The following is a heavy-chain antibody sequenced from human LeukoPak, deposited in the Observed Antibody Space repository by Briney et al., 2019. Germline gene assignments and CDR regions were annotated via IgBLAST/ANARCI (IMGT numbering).Heavy chain of an antibody. CDR3: ARIRAPSSFGQRESDY. CDR2: INTNTRNP. D-gene: IGHD3-3*02. J-gene: IGHJ4*02. V-gene: IGHV7-4-1*02. CDR1: GYTFTSYG. Sequence: ASVKVSCKASGYTFTSYGISWVRQAPGQGLEWMGWINTNTRNPTYAQGFMGRFVFSLDTSVSTAYLQISSLKAEDTAVYYCARIRAPSSFGQRESDYWGQGTLVTVSS.